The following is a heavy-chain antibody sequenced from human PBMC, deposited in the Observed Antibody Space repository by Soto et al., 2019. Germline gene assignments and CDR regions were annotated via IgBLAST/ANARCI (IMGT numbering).Heavy chain of an antibody. D-gene: IGHD4-17*01. J-gene: IGHJ6*02. CDR2: IYYSGST. V-gene: IGHV4-59*01. Sequence: SETLSLTCTVSGGSISSYYWSWIRQPPGKGLEWIGYIYYSGSTNYNSSLKSRVTISVDTSKNQFSLKLSSVTAADTAVYYCSSVDGRSNYYYYDMDVWGQGTTVTVSS. CDR3: SSVDGRSNYYYYDMDV. CDR1: GGSISSYY.